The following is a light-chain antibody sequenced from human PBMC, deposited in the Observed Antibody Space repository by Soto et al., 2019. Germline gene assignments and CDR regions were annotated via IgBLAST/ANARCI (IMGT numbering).Light chain of an antibody. CDR3: QQSYSMPLT. J-gene: IGKJ4*01. CDR1: QRISTS. CDR2: GAS. V-gene: IGKV1-39*01. Sequence: DIQMTQSPSSLSAAVGDRVAITCRASQRISTSLNWYQQRPGKSPELLIYGASDLQSGAPSRFSGLGSGTDFTLIISNLQPEDSATYYCQQSYSMPLTFGGGTKVEIK.